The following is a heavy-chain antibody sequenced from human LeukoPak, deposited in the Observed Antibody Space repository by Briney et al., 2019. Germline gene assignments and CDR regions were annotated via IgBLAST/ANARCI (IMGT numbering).Heavy chain of an antibody. J-gene: IGHJ6*02. CDR2: IYYSGST. V-gene: IGHV4-61*08. D-gene: IGHD5-18*01. CDR1: GGSISSGGYY. Sequence: SQTLSLTCTVSGGSISSGGYYWSWIRQPPGKGLEWIGYIYYSGSTNYNPSLKSRVTISVDTSKNQFSLKLSSVTAADTAVYYCARDGGYSYGPSYYYYYGMDVWGQGTTVTVSS. CDR3: ARDGGYSYGPSYYYYYGMDV.